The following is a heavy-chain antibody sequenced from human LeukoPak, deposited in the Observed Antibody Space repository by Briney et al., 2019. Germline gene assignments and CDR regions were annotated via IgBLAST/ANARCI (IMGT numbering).Heavy chain of an antibody. CDR2: ISYDGSNK. V-gene: IGHV3-30*18. D-gene: IGHD4-17*01. CDR3: AKAQDGDYVDY. J-gene: IGHJ4*02. Sequence: GGSLRLSCAASGFTFISYGMHWVRQAPSKGLEWVAVISYDGSNKYYADSVKGRFTISRDNSKNTLYLQMNSLRAEDTAVYYCAKAQDGDYVDYWGQGTLVTVSS. CDR1: GFTFISYG.